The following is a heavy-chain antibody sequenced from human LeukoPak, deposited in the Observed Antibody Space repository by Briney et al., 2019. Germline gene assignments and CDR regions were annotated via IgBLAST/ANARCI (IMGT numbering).Heavy chain of an antibody. D-gene: IGHD4-23*01. V-gene: IGHV4-61*02. J-gene: IGHJ4*02. Sequence: PSETLSLTCTVSGGSISSGSYYWSWIRQPAGKGLEWIGRIYTSGSTNYNPSLKSRVTISVDTSKNQFSLKLSSVTAADTAVYYCAREISGGPDYWGQGTLVTVSS. CDR1: GGSISSGSYY. CDR3: AREISGGPDY. CDR2: IYTSGST.